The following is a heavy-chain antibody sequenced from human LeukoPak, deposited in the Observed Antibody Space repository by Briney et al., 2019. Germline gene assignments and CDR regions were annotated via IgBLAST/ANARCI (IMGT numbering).Heavy chain of an antibody. V-gene: IGHV4-39*01. CDR2: IYYSGST. CDR1: GGSISSSSYY. D-gene: IGHD3-22*01. J-gene: IGHJ3*02. Sequence: SETLSLTCTVSGGSISSSSYYWGWIRQPPGKGLEWIGSIYYSGSTYYNPSLKSRATISVDTSKNQFSLKLSSVTAADTAVYYCSYDSSGYYNRGKEILDAFDIWGQGTMVTVSS. CDR3: SYDSSGYYNRGKEILDAFDI.